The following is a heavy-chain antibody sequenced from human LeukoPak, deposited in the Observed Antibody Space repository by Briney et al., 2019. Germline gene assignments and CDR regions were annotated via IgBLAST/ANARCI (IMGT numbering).Heavy chain of an antibody. CDR1: GGSISSYY. J-gene: IGHJ4*02. D-gene: IGHD2-2*01. CDR2: IYYSGTT. CDR3: ARGYCSSTSCYEFDY. V-gene: IGHV4-59*01. Sequence: SETLSLTCTVSGGSISSYYWSWIRQPPGKGLEWIGYIYYSGTTNYNPSLKSRVTISVDTSKSQFSLKLSSVTAADTAVYYCARGYCSSTSCYEFDYWGQGTLVTVSS.